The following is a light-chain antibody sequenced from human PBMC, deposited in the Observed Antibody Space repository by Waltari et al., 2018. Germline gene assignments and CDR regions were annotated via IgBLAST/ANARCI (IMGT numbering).Light chain of an antibody. CDR2: WAS. V-gene: IGKV4-1*01. CDR3: QQYYDTPFT. Sequence: DIVMTQSPDSLAVSLGERATINCKSSQSVLYSSNNKNYLAWYKQKPGQPPKQLSYWASTRESGVPDRFSGSGSGTDFTLTISSLQAEDVAVYYCQQYYDTPFTFGPGTKVDIK. CDR1: QSVLYSSNNKNY. J-gene: IGKJ3*01.